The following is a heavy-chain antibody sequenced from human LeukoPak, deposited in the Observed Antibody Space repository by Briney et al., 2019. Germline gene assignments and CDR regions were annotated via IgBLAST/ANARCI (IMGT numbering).Heavy chain of an antibody. CDR1: GFTFSSYG. CDR2: IWYDGSNK. D-gene: IGHD3-22*01. J-gene: IGHJ1*01. CDR3: AKDSYYDSSGYYPEYFQH. Sequence: PGGSLRLSCAASGFTFSSYGMHWVRQAPGKGLEWVALIWYDGSNKYYADSVKGRFTISRDNSKNTLYLQMNSLRAEDTAVYYCAKDSYYDSSGYYPEYFQHWGQGTLVTVSS. V-gene: IGHV3-30*02.